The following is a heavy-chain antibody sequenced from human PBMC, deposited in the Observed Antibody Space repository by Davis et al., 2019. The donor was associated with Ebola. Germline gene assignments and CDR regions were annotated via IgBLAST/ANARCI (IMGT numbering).Heavy chain of an antibody. V-gene: IGHV1-46*02. CDR1: GYTFKNSA. CDR3: ARSQWLADY. D-gene: IGHD6-19*01. Sequence: ASVKVSCKASGYTFKNSAISWVRQAPGQGLEWMGIINPSGGSTSYAQKFQGRVTMTRDTSTSTVYMELSSLRSEDTAVYYCARSQWLADYWGQGTLVTVSS. J-gene: IGHJ4*02. CDR2: INPSGGST.